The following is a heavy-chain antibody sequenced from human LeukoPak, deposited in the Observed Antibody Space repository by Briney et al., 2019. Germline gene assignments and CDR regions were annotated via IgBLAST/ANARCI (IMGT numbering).Heavy chain of an antibody. D-gene: IGHD4-23*01. V-gene: IGHV4-34*01. CDR3: ARGITPDY. J-gene: IGHJ4*02. Sequence: SETLSLTCAVYGGSFSGYYWSWIRQPPGKGLEWIGEINHSGSTNYNPSLKCRVTISVDTSKNQFSLKLSSVTAADTAVYYCARGITPDYWGQGTLVTVSS. CDR2: INHSGST. CDR1: GGSFSGYY.